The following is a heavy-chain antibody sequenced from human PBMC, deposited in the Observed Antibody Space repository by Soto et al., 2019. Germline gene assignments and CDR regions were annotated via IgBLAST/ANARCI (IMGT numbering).Heavy chain of an antibody. D-gene: IGHD2-15*01. CDR3: ARVPSSSGRAPFDY. Sequence: QVQLVESGGGVVQPGRSLRLSCAASGFTFSSYAMNWVRQAPGKGLEWVAVISSDGSNKYYADSVKGRFTISRDNAKNTRYLQMNSLRAEDTAVYYCARVPSSSGRAPFDYWGQGTLVTVSS. CDR2: ISSDGSNK. V-gene: IGHV3-30-3*01. CDR1: GFTFSSYA. J-gene: IGHJ4*02.